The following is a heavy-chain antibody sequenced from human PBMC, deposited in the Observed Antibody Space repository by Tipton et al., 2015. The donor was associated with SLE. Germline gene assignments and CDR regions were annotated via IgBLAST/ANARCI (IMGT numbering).Heavy chain of an antibody. D-gene: IGHD3-10*01. CDR1: GFTFSTYT. Sequence: SLRLSCAASGFTFSTYTLHWVRQAPGKGLEWVAYDGSNKYYADSARGRVTVSSDDSKNTLFLQMNSLSVDDTAVYYCARAPLDYGSGNIFVYWGQRILVTVSS. V-gene: IGHV3-30*04. CDR3: ARAPLDYGSGNIFVY. CDR2: YDGSNK. J-gene: IGHJ4*02.